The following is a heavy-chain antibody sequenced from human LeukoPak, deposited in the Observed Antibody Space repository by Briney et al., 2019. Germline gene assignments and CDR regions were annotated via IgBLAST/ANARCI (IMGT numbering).Heavy chain of an antibody. CDR1: GYTFTGYY. J-gene: IGHJ4*02. CDR3: ARGPIVGATTEVYVY. D-gene: IGHD1-26*01. CDR2: INPNSGGT. Sequence: ASVKVSCKASGYTFTGYYMHWVRQAPGQGLEWMGWINPNSGGTNYAQKFQGRVTMTRDTSISTAYMELSRLRPDDTAVYYCARGPIVGATTEVYVYWGQGTLVTVSS. V-gene: IGHV1-2*02.